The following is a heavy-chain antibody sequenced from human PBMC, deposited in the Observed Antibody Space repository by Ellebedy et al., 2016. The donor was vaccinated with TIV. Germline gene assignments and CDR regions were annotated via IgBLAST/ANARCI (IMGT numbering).Heavy chain of an antibody. CDR2: ISYDGSNK. J-gene: IGHJ3*02. CDR1: GFTFSSYV. CDR3: AKGGYCSSTSCYYDAFDI. V-gene: IGHV3-30-3*01. Sequence: GESLKISXAGSGFTFSSYVTHWVRQAPGKGLKWVAVISYDGSNKYYADSVKGRFTISRDNSKNTLYLQMNSLRAEDTAVYYCAKGGYCSSTSCYYDAFDIWGQGTMVTVSS. D-gene: IGHD2-2*01.